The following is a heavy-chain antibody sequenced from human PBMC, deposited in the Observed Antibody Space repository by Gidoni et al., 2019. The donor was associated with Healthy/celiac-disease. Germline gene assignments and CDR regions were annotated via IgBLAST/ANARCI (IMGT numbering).Heavy chain of an antibody. Sequence: QVQLGESGGGVVKPGRSLRPSCPASGCTFSSYGMHWVRQAPGKGLEWVAVISYDGSNKYYADSVKGRFAISRDKSKNTLYLQMNGLRAEDTAVYYSARDYSGYDPYFDYLGQGTLVTVSS. CDR2: ISYDGSNK. CDR3: ARDYSGYDPYFDY. J-gene: IGHJ4*02. CDR1: GCTFSSYG. D-gene: IGHD5-12*01. V-gene: IGHV3-30*03.